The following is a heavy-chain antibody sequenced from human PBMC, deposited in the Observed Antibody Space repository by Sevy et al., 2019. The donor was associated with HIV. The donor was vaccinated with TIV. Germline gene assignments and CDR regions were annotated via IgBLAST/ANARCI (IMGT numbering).Heavy chain of an antibody. CDR2: IYYSGST. V-gene: IGHV4-30-4*01. CDR1: GGSISSGDYY. CDR3: ARDEIVATVFDY. D-gene: IGHD5-12*01. J-gene: IGHJ4*02. Sequence: SETLSLTCTVSGGSISSGDYYWSWIRQPPGKGLEWIGYIYYSGSTYYNPSLKSRVTISVDTSKNQFSLKLSSVTAAETAVYYCARDEIVATVFDYWGQGTLVTVSS.